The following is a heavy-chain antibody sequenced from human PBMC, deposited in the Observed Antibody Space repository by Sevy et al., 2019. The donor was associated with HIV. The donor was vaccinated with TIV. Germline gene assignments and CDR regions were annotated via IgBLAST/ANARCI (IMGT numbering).Heavy chain of an antibody. CDR2: ISSSSTYI. V-gene: IGHV3-21*01. CDR3: ARDGGCTSTSCTLYFDY. J-gene: IGHJ4*02. D-gene: IGHD2-2*01. Sequence: GGSLRLSCAASGFTFNNYYMNWVRQAPGKGLEWVSSISSSSTYIYYADSVKGRFTISRDNAKNSLYLQMNSLRADDTAVYYCARDGGCTSTSCTLYFDYWGQGPMVPVSS. CDR1: GFTFNNYY.